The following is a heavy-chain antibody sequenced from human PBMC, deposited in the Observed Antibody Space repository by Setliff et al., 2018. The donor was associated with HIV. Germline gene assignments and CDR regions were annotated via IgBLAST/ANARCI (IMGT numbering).Heavy chain of an antibody. CDR2: MNPNSGNT. J-gene: IGHJ6*03. D-gene: IGHD3-22*01. CDR3: ARGTYHYDRRGFGEYFYFTDV. Sequence: GASVMVSCKASGHTSTTDDINWVRQATGQGLEWMGWMNPNSGNTGYAQKFKGRFTMTRNTSMSTAYMELISLTYEDTAVYYCARGTYHYDRRGFGEYFYFTDVWGKGTTVTVSS. CDR1: GHTSTTDD. V-gene: IGHV1-8*01.